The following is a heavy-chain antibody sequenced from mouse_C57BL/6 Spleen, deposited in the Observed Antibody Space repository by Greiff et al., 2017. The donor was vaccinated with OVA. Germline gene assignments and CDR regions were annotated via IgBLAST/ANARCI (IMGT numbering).Heavy chain of an antibody. CDR3: AKPHYYYAMDY. D-gene: IGHD6-1*01. J-gene: IGHJ4*01. Sequence: EVQLQQSGGGLVKPGGSLKLSCAASGFTFSDYGMHWVRQAPEKGLEWVAYISSGSSTIYYADTVKGRFTISRDNAKNTLFLQMTSLRSEDTAMYYCAKPHYYYAMDYWGQGTSVTVSS. V-gene: IGHV5-17*01. CDR1: GFTFSDYG. CDR2: ISSGSSTI.